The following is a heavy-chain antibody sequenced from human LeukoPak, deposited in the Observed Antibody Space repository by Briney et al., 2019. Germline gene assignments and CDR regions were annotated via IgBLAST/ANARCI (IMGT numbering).Heavy chain of an antibody. D-gene: IGHD2-21*01. Sequence: GASLQISCKGSGYSFTNDWIGWVRQMPGKGLEWMAIIYPGNSDTRYSPSFQGQVTISADKSISTAYLQWSSLKASDTAMYYCAREGAAGESYFRHWGQGTLVTVSS. J-gene: IGHJ1*01. CDR1: GYSFTNDW. CDR2: IYPGNSDT. V-gene: IGHV5-51*01. CDR3: AREGAAGESYFRH.